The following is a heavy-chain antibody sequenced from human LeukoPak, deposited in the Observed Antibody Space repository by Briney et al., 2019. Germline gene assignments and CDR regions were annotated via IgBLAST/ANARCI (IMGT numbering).Heavy chain of an antibody. CDR1: GFTFTSYG. J-gene: IGHJ4*02. Sequence: GKSLRLSCAASGFTFTSYGMHWVRQVPGKGLEWLAVIWSDGTNKYYADSVKGRFAISRDDSKNMVYLQMNSLRVEDTAVYYCAKDIERGFDYTNSLDYWGQGTLVTVSS. D-gene: IGHD4-11*01. CDR2: IWSDGTNK. CDR3: AKDIERGFDYTNSLDY. V-gene: IGHV3-33*06.